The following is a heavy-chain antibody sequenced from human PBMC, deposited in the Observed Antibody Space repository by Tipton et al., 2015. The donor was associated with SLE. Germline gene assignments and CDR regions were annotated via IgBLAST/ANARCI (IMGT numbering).Heavy chain of an antibody. J-gene: IGHJ4*02. CDR3: AARLQLARPFDY. D-gene: IGHD1-1*01. CDR2: ISSGGSV. CDR1: GFPLRSYA. Sequence: SLRLSCAAYGFPLRSYAMTWVRQAPGKGLEWVSLISSGGSVDYTDSVRGRFTISRDTSKNTLYLQMNSLRAEDTAVYYCAARLQLARPFDYWGQGTLVTVSS. V-gene: IGHV3-23*03.